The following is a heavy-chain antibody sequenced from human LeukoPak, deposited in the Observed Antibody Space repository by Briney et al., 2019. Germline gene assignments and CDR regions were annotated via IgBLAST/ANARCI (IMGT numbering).Heavy chain of an antibody. CDR3: ARDSSWSPRSSGGVDAFDI. J-gene: IGHJ3*02. CDR2: SNDSGGT. CDR1: GGTFSGYY. D-gene: IGHD3-10*01. Sequence: SETLFLTCAVYGGTFSGYYWSWIRQPPGMRLEWVGESNDSGGTNYNPSLKSRVTISVDTSKNQFSLKLSSVTAADTAVYYCARDSSWSPRSSGGVDAFDIWGQGTMVTVSS. V-gene: IGHV4-34*01.